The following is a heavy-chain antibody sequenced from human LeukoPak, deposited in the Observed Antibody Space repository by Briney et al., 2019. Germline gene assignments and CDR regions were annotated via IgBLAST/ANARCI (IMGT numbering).Heavy chain of an antibody. J-gene: IGHJ4*02. D-gene: IGHD3-22*01. CDR3: AKPIDSNRYYSFVN. V-gene: IGHV3-23*01. Sequence: TGGSLRLSCAASGFMFSHYAMTWVRQAPGKGLEWVSTINNAYSAYYSDSVEGRFTISRDNSRNTLYLQMSSLRAEDTAVYYCAKPIDSNRYYSFVNWGQGTQVTVSS. CDR2: INNAYSA. CDR1: GFMFSHYA.